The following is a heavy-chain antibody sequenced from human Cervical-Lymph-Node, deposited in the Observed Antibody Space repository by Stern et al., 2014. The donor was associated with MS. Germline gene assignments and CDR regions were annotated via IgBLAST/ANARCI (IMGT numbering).Heavy chain of an antibody. D-gene: IGHD3-22*01. CDR1: GFIFNTYG. Sequence: QVKLVQSGGGVVQPGRSLRLSCAASGFIFNTYGMHWVRQAPGKGLEWVAMIWHDGSNKIYADSVKGRFTISRDNSKNTLFLQMTSLRADDTAVYYCARDEYDSSGYFYYWGQGTLVTVSS. J-gene: IGHJ4*02. CDR2: IWHDGSNK. CDR3: ARDEYDSSGYFYY. V-gene: IGHV3-33*01.